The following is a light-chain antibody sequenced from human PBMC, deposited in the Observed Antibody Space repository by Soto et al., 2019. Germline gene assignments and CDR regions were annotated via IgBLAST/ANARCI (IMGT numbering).Light chain of an antibody. J-gene: IGKJ4*01. CDR2: AAS. V-gene: IGKV3-15*01. CDR1: QIVGGH. CDR3: QEYSNWPLLS. Sequence: EVVVTQSPATLSVSPRAGATLSCRASQIVGGHLAWYPQKPGQTPSVLIYAASTRAIGIPARFSGSGFGTEFTLTISSLQSEDFVVYYCQEYSNWPLLSLGGGTNVDIK.